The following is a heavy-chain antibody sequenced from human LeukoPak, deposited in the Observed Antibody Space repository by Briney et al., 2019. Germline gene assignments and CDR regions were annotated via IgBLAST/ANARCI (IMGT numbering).Heavy chain of an antibody. CDR1: GFTFSSYD. CDR3: ARSRYNLDY. Sequence: GGSLRLSCAASGFTFSSYDMHWVRQAPGKGPEWVAIIRYDGSNENYVDSVKGRFTISRDNFKKTLYLQMNSLRAEDTAVYYCARSRYNLDYWGQGTLVTVSS. V-gene: IGHV3-33*01. D-gene: IGHD5-24*01. CDR2: IRYDGSNE. J-gene: IGHJ4*02.